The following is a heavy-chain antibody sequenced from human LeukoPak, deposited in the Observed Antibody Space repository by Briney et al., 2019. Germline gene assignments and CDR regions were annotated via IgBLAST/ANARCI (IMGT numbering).Heavy chain of an antibody. V-gene: IGHV4-39*01. J-gene: IGHJ4*02. Sequence: SETLSLTCTVSVGSISSTTYYWGWIRQPPGKGLEWVGRIYYTGSTNYNPSLKSRVTISVDTSKNQFSLKLTSVTAADTAAYYCARYYYGSGSYYYFDYWGQGTLVIVSS. CDR3: ARYYYGSGSYYYFDY. CDR2: IYYTGST. D-gene: IGHD3-10*01. CDR1: VGSISSTTYY.